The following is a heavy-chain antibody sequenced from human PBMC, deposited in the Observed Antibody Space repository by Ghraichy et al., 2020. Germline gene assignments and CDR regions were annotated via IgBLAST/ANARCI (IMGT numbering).Heavy chain of an antibody. D-gene: IGHD3-22*01. CDR1: GFSLSTSGVG. CDR2: IYWDDDK. Sequence: SGPTLVKPTQTLTLTCTFSGFSLSTSGVGVGWIRQPPGKALEWLALIYWDDDKRYSPSLKSRLTITKDTSKNQVVLTMTNMDPVDTATYYCAHSPMIYDSSGYYPREVYYGMDVWGQGTTVTVSS. V-gene: IGHV2-5*02. J-gene: IGHJ6*02. CDR3: AHSPMIYDSSGYYPREVYYGMDV.